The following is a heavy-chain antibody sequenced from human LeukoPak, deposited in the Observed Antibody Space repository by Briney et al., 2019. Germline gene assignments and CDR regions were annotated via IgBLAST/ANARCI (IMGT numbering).Heavy chain of an antibody. J-gene: IGHJ5*02. D-gene: IGHD2-2*02. Sequence: GGSLRLSCAASGFTFSSYWMSWVRRAPGKGLEWVANIKQDGSEKYYVDSVKGRFTISRDNAKNSLYLQMNSLRAEDTAVYYCARAYGYCSSTSCYNFRFDPWGQGTLVTVSS. CDR2: IKQDGSEK. CDR3: ARAYGYCSSTSCYNFRFDP. CDR1: GFTFSSYW. V-gene: IGHV3-7*01.